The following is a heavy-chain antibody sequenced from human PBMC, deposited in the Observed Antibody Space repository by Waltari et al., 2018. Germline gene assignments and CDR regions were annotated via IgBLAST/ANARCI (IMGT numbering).Heavy chain of an antibody. CDR1: GGSISSSNW. J-gene: IGHJ2*01. CDR3: ARRCARPKYWYFDL. CDR2: IYHSGHT. D-gene: IGHD2-8*01. V-gene: IGHV4-4*02. Sequence: QVQLQESGPGLVKPSGTLSLTCAVSGGSISSSNWWSWVRQPPGKGLEWIGEIYHSGHTNHNPSLKSRVPISGDKSKNQFSLKLSSVTAADTAVYYCARRCARPKYWYFDLWGRGTLVTVSS.